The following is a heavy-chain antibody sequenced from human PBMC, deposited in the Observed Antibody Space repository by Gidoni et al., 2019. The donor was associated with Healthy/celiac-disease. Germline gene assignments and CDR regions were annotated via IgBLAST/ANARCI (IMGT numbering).Heavy chain of an antibody. V-gene: IGHV3-23*01. D-gene: IGHD2-21*01. Sequence: SGFNFSSYAMSWVRQAPGKGLECVSAISGSGGSTYYADSVKGRFTISRDNSKNTLYLQMNSLRAEDTAVYYCAKDLEAYCGGDCYFDYWGQGTLVTVSA. CDR3: AKDLEAYCGGDCYFDY. CDR2: ISGSGGST. CDR1: GFNFSSYA. J-gene: IGHJ4*02.